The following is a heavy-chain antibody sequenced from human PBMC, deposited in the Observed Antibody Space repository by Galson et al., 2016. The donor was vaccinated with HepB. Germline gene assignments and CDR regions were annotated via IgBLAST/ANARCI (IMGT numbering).Heavy chain of an antibody. J-gene: IGHJ1*01. V-gene: IGHV3-23*01. CDR2: ISGTADST. D-gene: IGHD2-21*01. Sequence: SLRLSCAAFGFTFSNYAMSWIRQAPGKGLEWVSGISGTADSTKYGDSVKGRFTISRDNSKNTLFLQMNSLRAEDTAVYYCAGVYCGADYHCWGYFQHWGQGTLVTVSS. CDR3: AGVYCGADYHCWGYFQH. CDR1: GFTFSNYA.